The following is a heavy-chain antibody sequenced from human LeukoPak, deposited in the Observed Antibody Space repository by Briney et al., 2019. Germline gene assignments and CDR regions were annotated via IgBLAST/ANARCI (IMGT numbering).Heavy chain of an antibody. Sequence: GGSLRLSCAASGFTFSSYAMSWVRQAPGKGLEWVSVISGSGGSTHYADSVKGRFTISRDGSKNTLYLQMNSLRAEDTAVYYCAKDVLYYYGSGGYPYPDYWGQGTLVTVSS. J-gene: IGHJ4*02. V-gene: IGHV3-23*01. CDR1: GFTFSSYA. D-gene: IGHD3-10*01. CDR2: ISGSGGST. CDR3: AKDVLYYYGSGGYPYPDY.